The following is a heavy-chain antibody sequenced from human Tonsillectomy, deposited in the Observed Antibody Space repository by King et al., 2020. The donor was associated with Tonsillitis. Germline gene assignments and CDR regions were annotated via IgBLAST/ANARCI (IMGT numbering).Heavy chain of an antibody. D-gene: IGHD6-19*01. CDR3: AKSRTPVAESYFDY. J-gene: IGHJ4*02. CDR1: GFTFSSYA. Sequence: QVQLVESGGGVVQPGRSLRLSCVASGFTFSSYAMHWVRQAPGKGLEWVAVISYDGSNKYYADSVKGRFTISRDNSKNTLYLQMNSLRAEDTAVYYCAKSRTPVAESYFDYWGQGTLVTVSS. CDR2: ISYDGSNK. V-gene: IGHV3-30-3*02.